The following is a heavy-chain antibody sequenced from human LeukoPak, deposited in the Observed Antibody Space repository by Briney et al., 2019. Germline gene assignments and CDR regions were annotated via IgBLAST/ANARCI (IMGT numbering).Heavy chain of an antibody. CDR3: ARDRGFGESYPGMTYFDY. J-gene: IGHJ4*02. V-gene: IGHV4-39*07. CDR2: IHYSGST. D-gene: IGHD3-10*01. CDR1: GGSISSSSYY. Sequence: SETLSLTCTVSGGSISSSSYYWAWIRQPPGKGLEWIGSIHYSGSTYYNPSLQSRVTISIDTSKNQFSLKLNSVSATDTAVYYCARDRGFGESYPGMTYFDYWGQGTLVTVSS.